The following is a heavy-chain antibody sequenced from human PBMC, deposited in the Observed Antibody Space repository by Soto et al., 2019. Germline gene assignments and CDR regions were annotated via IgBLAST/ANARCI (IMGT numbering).Heavy chain of an antibody. CDR1: GFTFSSYS. CDR3: ARDRVVGATNDAYDI. Sequence: EVQLVESGGGLVKPGGSLRLSCAASGFTFSSYSMNWVRQAPGKGLEWVSSISSSSSYIYYADSVKGRFTISRDNAKHSLYLQMNSLRAEDTAVYYCARDRVVGATNDAYDIWGQGTMVTVSS. V-gene: IGHV3-21*01. J-gene: IGHJ3*02. D-gene: IGHD1-26*01. CDR2: ISSSSSYI.